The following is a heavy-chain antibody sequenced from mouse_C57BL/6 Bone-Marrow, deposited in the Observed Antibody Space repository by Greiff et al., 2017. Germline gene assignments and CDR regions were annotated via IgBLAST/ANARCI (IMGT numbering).Heavy chain of an antibody. J-gene: IGHJ2*01. CDR1: GFTFSSYG. CDR2: ISSGGSYN. Sequence: EVMLVESGGDLVKPGGSLKLSCAASGFTFSSYGMSWVRQTPDKRLEWVATISSGGSYNYYPDSVKGRFTISRDNAKNTLYLQMSSLKSEDTAMYYCARHEKVLRLDYWCQGTTLTVSS. D-gene: IGHD1-2*01. CDR3: ARHEKVLRLDY. V-gene: IGHV5-6*01.